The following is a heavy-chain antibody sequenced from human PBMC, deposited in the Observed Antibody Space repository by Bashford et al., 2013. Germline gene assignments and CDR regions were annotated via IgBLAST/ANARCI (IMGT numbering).Heavy chain of an antibody. CDR2: INVYNGNT. D-gene: IGHD2-21*02. Sequence: IVWVRQAPGQGLEWMGWINVYNGNTNFAERFQGRVTLTSDTSTTTVYMELRSLTSDDTAVYYCAKDYCAGDCASFFDLWGRGTLVTVSS. V-gene: IGHV1-18*01. J-gene: IGHJ2*01. CDR3: AKDYCAGDCASFFDL.